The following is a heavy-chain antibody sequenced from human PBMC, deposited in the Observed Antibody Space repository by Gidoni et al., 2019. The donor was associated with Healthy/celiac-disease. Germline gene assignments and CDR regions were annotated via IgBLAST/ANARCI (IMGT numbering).Heavy chain of an antibody. V-gene: IGHV2-5*01. D-gene: IGHD1-26*01. Sequence: QITLKESGPTLVKPTQTLTLTCTFSGFSLSTSGVGVGWIRQPPGKALEWLALIYWNDDKRYSPSLKSRLTITKDTSKNQVVLTMTNMDPVDTATYYCAHRPGWEPGGVFDYWGQGTLVTVSS. CDR3: AHRPGWEPGGVFDY. CDR2: IYWNDDK. CDR1: GFSLSTSGVG. J-gene: IGHJ4*02.